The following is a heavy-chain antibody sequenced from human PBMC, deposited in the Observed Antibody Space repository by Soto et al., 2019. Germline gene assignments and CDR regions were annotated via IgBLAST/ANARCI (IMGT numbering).Heavy chain of an antibody. CDR3: AKHDFWTLYYTGLDS. V-gene: IGHV3-23*01. Sequence: EVQLLESGGGLVQPGGSLRLSCSASGFTFTSYAMSWVRQAPGKGLEWVSGISGSGGDTKSADSVKGRFTISRANFKNMLYLQMNSLRAEDTAVYYCAKHDFWTLYYTGLDSWGQGTMVTVSS. CDR2: ISGSGGDT. D-gene: IGHD3-3*01. CDR1: GFTFTSYA. J-gene: IGHJ4*02.